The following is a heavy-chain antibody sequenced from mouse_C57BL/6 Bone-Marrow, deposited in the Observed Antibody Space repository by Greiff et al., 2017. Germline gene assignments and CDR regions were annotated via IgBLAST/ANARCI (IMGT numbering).Heavy chain of an antibody. CDR3: ASPPYYSNLYYAMDY. J-gene: IGHJ4*01. D-gene: IGHD2-5*01. CDR2: IWSGGST. V-gene: IGHV2-2*01. CDR1: GFSLTSYG. Sequence: QVHVKQSGPGLVQPSQSLSITCTVSGFSLTSYGVHWVRQSPGKGLEWLGVIWSGGSTDYNAAFISRLSISKDNSKSQVFFKMNSLQADDTAIYYCASPPYYSNLYYAMDYWGQGTSVTVSS.